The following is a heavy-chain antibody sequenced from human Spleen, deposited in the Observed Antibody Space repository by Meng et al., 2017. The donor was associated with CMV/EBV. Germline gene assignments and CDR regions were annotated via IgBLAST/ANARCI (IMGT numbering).Heavy chain of an antibody. J-gene: IGHJ6*02. CDR2: ISAYSGDT. CDR3: ARGRGPYYYGMDV. Sequence: ASVKVSCKASGGTFSSYAISWVRQAPGQGLEWMGGISAYSGDTKYAERFQGRVSVTTDTSTSTVYMDLRGLRSDDTAVYYCARGRGPYYYGMDVWGQGTTVTVSS. V-gene: IGHV1-18*01. CDR1: GGTFSSYA.